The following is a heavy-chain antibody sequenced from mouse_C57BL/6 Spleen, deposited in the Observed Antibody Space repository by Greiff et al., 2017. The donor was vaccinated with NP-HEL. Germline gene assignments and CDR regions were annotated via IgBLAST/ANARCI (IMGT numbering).Heavy chain of an antibody. J-gene: IGHJ3*01. CDR2: ISDGGSYT. Sequence: EVKLVESGGGLVKPGGSLKLSCAASGFTFSSYAMSWVRQTPEKRLEWVATISDGGSYTYYPDNVKGRFTISRDNAKNNLYLQMSHLKSEDTAMYYCARYWDWFAYWGQGTLVTVSA. CDR1: GFTFSSYA. CDR3: ARYWDWFAY. V-gene: IGHV5-4*03. D-gene: IGHD4-1*01.